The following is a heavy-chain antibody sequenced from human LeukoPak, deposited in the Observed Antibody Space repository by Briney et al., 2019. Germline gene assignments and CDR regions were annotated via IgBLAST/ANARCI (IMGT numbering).Heavy chain of an antibody. CDR1: GGSISSYY. CDR3: ARHPASHYSDRKYGMDV. J-gene: IGHJ6*02. Sequence: PSETLSLTCTVSGGSISSYYWSWIRQPPGKGLEWIGYIYYSGSTNYNPSLKSRVTISVDTSKNQFSLKLSSVTAADTAVYYCARHPASHYSDRKYGMDVWGQGTTVTVSS. CDR2: IYYSGST. V-gene: IGHV4-59*08. D-gene: IGHD3-22*01.